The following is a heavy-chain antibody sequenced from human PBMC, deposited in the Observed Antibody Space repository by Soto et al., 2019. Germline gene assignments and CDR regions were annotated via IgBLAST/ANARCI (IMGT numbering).Heavy chain of an antibody. D-gene: IGHD3-10*01. CDR1: GFTFDDYA. V-gene: IGHV3-9*01. CDR2: ISWNSGSI. CDR3: AKDTGYYGSGSYSCFDY. Sequence: EVQLVESGGGLVQPGRSLRLSCAASGFTFDDYAMHWFRQAPGKGLEWVSGISWNSGSIGYADSVKGRFTISRDNAKNSLYLQMNSLRAEDTALYYCAKDTGYYGSGSYSCFDYWGQGTLVTVSS. J-gene: IGHJ4*02.